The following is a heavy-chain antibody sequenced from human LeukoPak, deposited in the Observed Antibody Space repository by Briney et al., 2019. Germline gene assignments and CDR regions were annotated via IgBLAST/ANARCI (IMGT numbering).Heavy chain of an antibody. V-gene: IGHV4-34*01. Sequence: SGTLSLTCAVYGGSFSGYYWSWIRQPPGKGLEWIGEINHRGSTNYNPSLKSRVTISVDTSKNQFSLKLSSVTAADTAVYFAAAGRAGYYYYYMDVWGKGTTVTVSS. CDR1: GGSFSGYY. J-gene: IGHJ6*03. D-gene: IGHD6-13*01. CDR3: AAGRAGYYYYYMDV. CDR2: INHRGST.